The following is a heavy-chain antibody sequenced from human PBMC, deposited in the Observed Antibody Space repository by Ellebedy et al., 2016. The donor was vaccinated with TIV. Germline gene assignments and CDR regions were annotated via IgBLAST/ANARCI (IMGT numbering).Heavy chain of an antibody. CDR1: GGNFSSYA. CDR2: ISAYNGNT. V-gene: IGHV1-18*01. J-gene: IGHJ4*02. CDR3: AREDRIVVVPAAIVSDY. D-gene: IGHD2-2*01. Sequence: AASVKVSCKASGGNFSSYAISWVRQAPGQGLEWMGWISAYNGNTNYAQKLQGRVTMTTDTSTSTAYMELRSLKSDDTAVYYCAREDRIVVVPAAIVSDYWGQGTLVTVSS.